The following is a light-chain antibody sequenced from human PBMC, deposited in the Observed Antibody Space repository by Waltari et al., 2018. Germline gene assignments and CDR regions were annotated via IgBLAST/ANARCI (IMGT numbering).Light chain of an antibody. CDR2: YGT. Sequence: IQISQYPSSLSASVGDRVTITCRASQDISHHLNWFQQKPGTAPKLLIYYGTRLIRGVPPRFSGSGSGTEFTLTISSLQPEDSATYYCHQGNTYPYIFGQGTTVEIK. J-gene: IGKJ2*01. CDR1: QDISHH. V-gene: IGKV1-13*02. CDR3: HQGNTYPYI.